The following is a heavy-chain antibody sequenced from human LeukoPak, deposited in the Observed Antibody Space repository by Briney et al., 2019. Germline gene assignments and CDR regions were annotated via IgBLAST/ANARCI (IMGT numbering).Heavy chain of an antibody. V-gene: IGHV3-23*01. J-gene: IGHJ4*02. Sequence: GGSLRLSCAASGFTFNSYAMTWVRQAPGKGLEWVSAISGSGGSTYYADSVKGRFTISRDNSKNTLHLQMNSLRAEDTAIYYCAKDGGDCPAWGVCYFDSWGQGTLVTVSS. CDR2: ISGSGGST. CDR3: AKDGGDCPAWGVCYFDS. CDR1: GFTFNSYA. D-gene: IGHD2-21*02.